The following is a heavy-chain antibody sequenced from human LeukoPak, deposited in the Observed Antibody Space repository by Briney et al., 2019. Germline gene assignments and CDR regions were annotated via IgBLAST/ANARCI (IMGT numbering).Heavy chain of an antibody. CDR1: GFTFSSYG. CDR2: ITGSGSTT. D-gene: IGHD4-17*01. Sequence: GGSLRLSCAGSGFTFSSYGMTWVRQAPGKGLEWVSAITGSGSTTRYGESVKGRFTVSRDNSRNTLYLEMNNLRAEDAAVYYCATDPNGDYLGAFDFWGQGTLVTVSS. CDR3: ATDPNGDYLGAFDF. V-gene: IGHV3-23*01. J-gene: IGHJ3*01.